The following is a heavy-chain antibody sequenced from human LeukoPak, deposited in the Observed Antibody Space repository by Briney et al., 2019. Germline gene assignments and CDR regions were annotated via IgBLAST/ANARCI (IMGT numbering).Heavy chain of an antibody. J-gene: IGHJ4*02. CDR3: AKGYSYGLVVYDY. Sequence: GGSLRLSCAASGFTFGSYAMSWVRQAPGKGLEWVSAISGSGGSTYYADSVKGRFTISRDNSKNTLYLQMNSLRAEDTAVYYCAKGYSYGLVVYDYWGQGTLVTVSS. CDR1: GFTFGSYA. D-gene: IGHD5-18*01. V-gene: IGHV3-23*01. CDR2: ISGSGGST.